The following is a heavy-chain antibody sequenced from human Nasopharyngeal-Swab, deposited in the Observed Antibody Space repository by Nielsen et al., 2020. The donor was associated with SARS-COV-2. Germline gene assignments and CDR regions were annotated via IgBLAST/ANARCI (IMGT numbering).Heavy chain of an antibody. CDR2: TNRSGGST. D-gene: IGHD5-12*01. CDR1: AYTFTSYY. Sequence: ASAKVSCKASAYTFTSYYMQWVRQAPRQGLEWMGLTNRSGGSTRYAQKFQGRVTTTRDTTTSTVYMELRSLRSEDTAVYYCARDLVAGYSGYDFRETFDYWDQGTLVTVTS. J-gene: IGHJ4*02. CDR3: ARDLVAGYSGYDFRETFDY. V-gene: IGHV1-46*01.